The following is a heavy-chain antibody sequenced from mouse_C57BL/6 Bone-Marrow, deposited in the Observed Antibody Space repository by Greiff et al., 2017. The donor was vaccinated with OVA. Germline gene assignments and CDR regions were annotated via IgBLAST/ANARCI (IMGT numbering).Heavy chain of an antibody. D-gene: IGHD1-1*01. J-gene: IGHJ2*01. CDR1: GYTFTDYY. Sequence: VQLQQSGAELVRPGASVKLSCKASGYTFTDYYINWVKQRPGQGLEWIARIYPGSGNTYYNEKFKGKATLTAEKSSSTAYMQLSSLTSEDSAVYFCASGGIYYGSSYGGTYYFDYWGQGTTLTVSS. CDR3: ASGGIYYGSSYGGTYYFDY. CDR2: IYPGSGNT. V-gene: IGHV1-76*01.